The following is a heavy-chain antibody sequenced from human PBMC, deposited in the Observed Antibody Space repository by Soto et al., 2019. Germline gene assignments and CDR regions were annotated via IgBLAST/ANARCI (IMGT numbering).Heavy chain of an antibody. D-gene: IGHD2-2*01. CDR2: IYYSGST. V-gene: IGHV4-59*01. CDR3: ARAVYCSRKSCYGPFDY. Sequence: QVQLQESGPGLVKPSETLSLTCTVSGGSITGYYWSWIRQPPGKGLEWIGDIYYSGSTNYNPSLKSRVTISVDTSENQFSLKVTSVTAADTAVYFCARAVYCSRKSCYGPFDYWGQGTLVTVSS. CDR1: GGSITGYY. J-gene: IGHJ4*02.